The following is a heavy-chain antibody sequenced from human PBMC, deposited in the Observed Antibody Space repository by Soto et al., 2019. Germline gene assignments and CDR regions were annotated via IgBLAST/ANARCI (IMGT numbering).Heavy chain of an antibody. J-gene: IGHJ6*02. Sequence: GASVKVSCKASGYTFTSYDINWVRQATGQGLEWMGWMNPNSGNTGYAQKFQGRVTMTRNTSISTAYMELSSLRSEDTAVYYCARGLSSMTIFGVVITRYYYYGMDVWGQGTTVTVSS. V-gene: IGHV1-8*01. CDR3: ARGLSSMTIFGVVITRYYYYGMDV. CDR2: MNPNSGNT. D-gene: IGHD3-3*01. CDR1: GYTFTSYD.